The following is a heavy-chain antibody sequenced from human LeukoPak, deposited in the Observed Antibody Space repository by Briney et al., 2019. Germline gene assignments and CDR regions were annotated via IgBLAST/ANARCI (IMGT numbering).Heavy chain of an antibody. CDR2: IDARSGIT. V-gene: IGHV3-48*01. CDR3: ARTYDFGRGPPGDAFDN. D-gene: IGHD3-3*01. J-gene: IGHJ3*02. CDR1: GFTFTIFG. Sequence: GGSLRLSCAASGFTFTIFGLNWVRQAPGKVPEWVSYIDARSGITYYADSVQGRFTISRDNAQESVFLQMNSLRADDTAVYYCARTYDFGRGPPGDAFDNWGQGTLVTVPS.